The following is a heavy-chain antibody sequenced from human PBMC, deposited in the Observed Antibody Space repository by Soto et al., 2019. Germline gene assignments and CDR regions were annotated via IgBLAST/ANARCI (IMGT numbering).Heavy chain of an antibody. J-gene: IGHJ6*02. Sequence: QVQLAQSGAEVKKPGASVKVSCKASCYTFSSYFITWARQAPGQGLEWMGWFSAYNGNTNYAQMFHDRVTMTTDTATNTADMELRNLRSDDTAVYYCGRQNYFSGVDVWGQGTTVTVSS. CDR2: FSAYNGNT. V-gene: IGHV1-18*01. CDR1: CYTFSSYF. CDR3: GRQNYFSGVDV.